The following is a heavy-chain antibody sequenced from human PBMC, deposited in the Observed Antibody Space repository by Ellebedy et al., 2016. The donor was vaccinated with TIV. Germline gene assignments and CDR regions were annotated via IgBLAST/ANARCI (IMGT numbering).Heavy chain of an antibody. V-gene: IGHV4-34*01. Sequence: MPSETLSLTCAVYGGSFSGYHWSWIRQPPGKGLEWIGEINHSGSTNYNPSLKSRVTTSIDTSKNQFSLRLSSVTAADAAVYYCARDEYNISWFKYWGQGTLVTVSS. CDR3: ARDEYNISWFKY. D-gene: IGHD6-13*01. J-gene: IGHJ4*02. CDR1: GGSFSGYH. CDR2: INHSGST.